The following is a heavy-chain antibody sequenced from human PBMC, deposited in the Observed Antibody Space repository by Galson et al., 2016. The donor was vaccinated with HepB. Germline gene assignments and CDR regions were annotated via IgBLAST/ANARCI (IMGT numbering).Heavy chain of an antibody. Sequence: QSGAEVKKPGESLKISCAGSRDLLRNYWIGWVRQQPGKGLEWMGIIYPRDSDTRYSPSFQGQITISADDSINTAYLQWSSLKGSDTAIYYCVRQVFGAANFEYWGQGTLVTVSS. D-gene: IGHD3-3*01. J-gene: IGHJ4*02. CDR1: RDLLRNYW. CDR2: IYPRDSDT. V-gene: IGHV5-51*01. CDR3: VRQVFGAANFEY.